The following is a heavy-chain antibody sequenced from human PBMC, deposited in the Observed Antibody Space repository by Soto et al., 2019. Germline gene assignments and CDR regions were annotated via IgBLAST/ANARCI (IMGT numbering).Heavy chain of an antibody. V-gene: IGHV3-30-3*01. CDR2: ISYDGSNK. Sequence: GGSLRLSCAASGFTFSSYAMHWVRQAPGKGLEWVAVISYDGSNKYYADSVKGRFTISRDNSKNTLYLQVNSLRAEDTAMYYCAKDYGSGWTMGDFWGQGTLVTVSS. CDR3: AKDYGSGWTMGDF. D-gene: IGHD6-19*01. CDR1: GFTFSSYA. J-gene: IGHJ4*02.